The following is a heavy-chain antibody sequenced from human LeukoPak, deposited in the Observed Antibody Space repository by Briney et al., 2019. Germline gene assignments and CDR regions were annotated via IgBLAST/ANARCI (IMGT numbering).Heavy chain of an antibody. Sequence: SGRSLRLSCAASGFTFSSYAMHWVSQAPGKGLEWVAVISYDGSNKYYADSVKGRFTISRDNSRNTLHLQMNSLRAEDTAVYSCAKASLRYFDWFSDYWGQGTLVTVSS. CDR1: GFTFSSYA. J-gene: IGHJ4*02. V-gene: IGHV3-30*18. D-gene: IGHD3-9*01. CDR2: ISYDGSNK. CDR3: AKASLRYFDWFSDY.